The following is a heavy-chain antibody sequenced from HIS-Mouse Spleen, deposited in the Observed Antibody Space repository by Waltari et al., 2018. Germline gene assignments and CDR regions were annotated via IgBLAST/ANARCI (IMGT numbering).Heavy chain of an antibody. CDR3: AREIPYGSGWYDWYFDL. J-gene: IGHJ2*01. Sequence: QLQLQESGPGLVKPSETLSLTCTVSGGSISSRIYYWGWTRQPPGKGREWIGSIFYRGGPYKTPSPKSRVTISVARSRNQCSLKLSFVTAADPAVYYCAREIPYGSGWYDWYFDLWGRGTLVTVSS. CDR1: GGSISSRIYY. CDR2: IFYRGGP. D-gene: IGHD6-13*01. V-gene: IGHV4-39*07.